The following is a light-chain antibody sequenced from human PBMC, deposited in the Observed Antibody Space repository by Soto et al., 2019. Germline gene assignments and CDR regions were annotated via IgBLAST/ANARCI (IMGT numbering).Light chain of an antibody. CDR1: QTISSW. Sequence: DIQMTQSPSTLSGALGHRVIITCRASQTISSWLAWYQQKPGKAPKLLIYKASTLKSGVPSRFSGSGSGTEFTLTISSLQPDDFATYYCQHYNSYSEAFGQGTKVDIK. CDR2: KAS. CDR3: QHYNSYSEA. J-gene: IGKJ1*01. V-gene: IGKV1-5*03.